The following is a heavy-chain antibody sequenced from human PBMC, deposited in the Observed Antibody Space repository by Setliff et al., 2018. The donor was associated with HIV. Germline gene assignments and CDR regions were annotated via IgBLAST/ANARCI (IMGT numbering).Heavy chain of an antibody. CDR1: GGSFSSSY. V-gene: IGHV4-34*01. D-gene: IGHD3-9*01. CDR2: INHNGIT. CDR3: ARERYAGGAFDI. Sequence: SQTLSLTCAVYGGSFSSSYWSWIRQAPGKGLEWIGQINHNGITHYNPSLKSRVTIPVDTSKDQFSLRLSSVTAADTAVYYCARERYAGGAFDIWGQGTKVTVSS. J-gene: IGHJ3*02.